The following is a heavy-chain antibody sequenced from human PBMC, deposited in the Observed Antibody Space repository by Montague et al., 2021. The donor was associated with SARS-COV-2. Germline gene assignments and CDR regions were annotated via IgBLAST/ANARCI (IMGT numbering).Heavy chain of an antibody. V-gene: IGHV4-59*01. CDR3: ARVRYYGSGTSLGMDV. J-gene: IGHJ6*02. Sequence: SETLSLTCTASGGSISNYYWSWIRQPPGKGLEWIGYIYYSGSTNYNPSLKSRVTISVDTSKSQFSLKLSSVTAADTAVYYCARVRYYGSGTSLGMDVWGQGTTVTVSS. D-gene: IGHD3-10*01. CDR1: GGSISNYY. CDR2: IYYSGST.